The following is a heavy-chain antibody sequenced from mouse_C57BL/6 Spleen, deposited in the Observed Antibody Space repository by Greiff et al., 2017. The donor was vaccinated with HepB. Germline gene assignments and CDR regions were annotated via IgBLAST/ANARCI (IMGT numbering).Heavy chain of an antibody. J-gene: IGHJ2*01. CDR1: GYTFTSYW. V-gene: IGHV1-69*01. Sequence: VKLQQPGAELVMPGASVKLSCKASGYTFTSYWMHWVKQRPGQGLEWIGEIDPSDSYTNYNQKFKGKSTLTVDKSSSTAYMQLSSLTSEDSAVYYCARAGTEYFDYWGQGTTLTVSS. D-gene: IGHD4-1*01. CDR2: IDPSDSYT. CDR3: ARAGTEYFDY.